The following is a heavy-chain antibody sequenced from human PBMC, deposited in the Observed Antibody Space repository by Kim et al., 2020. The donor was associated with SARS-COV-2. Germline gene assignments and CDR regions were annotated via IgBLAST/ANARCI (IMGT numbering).Heavy chain of an antibody. CDR3: ATAIVVVPAARGPYYLDY. V-gene: IGHV4-34*01. CDR2: INHSGST. D-gene: IGHD2-2*01. CDR1: GGSFSGYY. J-gene: IGHJ4*01. Sequence: SETLSLTCAVYGGSFSGYYWSWIRQPPGKGLEWIGEINHSGSTNYNPSLKSRVTISVDTSKNQFSLKLSSVTAADTAVYYCATAIVVVPAARGPYYLDY.